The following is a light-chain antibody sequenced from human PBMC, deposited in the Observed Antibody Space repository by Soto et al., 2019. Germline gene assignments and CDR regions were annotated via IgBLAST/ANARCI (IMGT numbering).Light chain of an antibody. J-gene: IGKJ5*01. Sequence: SLVARCPGNLAFSPGERATLFFRARQSVRHNNLNWYQQKPGQAPRLLMYGASIRATGIPDRFSGSGSGTDFTLTIRTLEPDDFALHYCQPYGTSAPITFRQGTRLEIK. CDR1: QSVRHNN. CDR3: QPYGTSAPIT. CDR2: GAS. V-gene: IGKV3-20*01.